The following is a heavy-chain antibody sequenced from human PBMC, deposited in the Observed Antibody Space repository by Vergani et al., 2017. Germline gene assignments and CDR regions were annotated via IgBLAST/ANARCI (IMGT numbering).Heavy chain of an antibody. V-gene: IGHV3-33*01. CDR1: GFTFSSYG. Sequence: QVQLVESGGGVVQPGRSLRLSCAASGFTFSSYGMHWVRQAPGKGLEWVAVIWYDGSNKYYADSVKGRFTISRDNSKNTLYLQMNSLRADDTAVYYCARDSNYCSSTSCYGSFDYWGQGTLVTVSS. D-gene: IGHD2-2*01. J-gene: IGHJ4*02. CDR2: IWYDGSNK. CDR3: ARDSNYCSSTSCYGSFDY.